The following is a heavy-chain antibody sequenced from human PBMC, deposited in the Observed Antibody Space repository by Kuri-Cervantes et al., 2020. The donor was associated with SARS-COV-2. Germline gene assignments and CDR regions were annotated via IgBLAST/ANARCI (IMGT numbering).Heavy chain of an antibody. D-gene: IGHD3-10*01. V-gene: IGHV3-30*03. Sequence: GESLKISCEASGFAFSGSAMHWVRQAPGKGLEWVALISSDGSIRHYGDSVKGRFIISREDSKSTLYLQMNSLRVEDTAVYYCARAGSGNYYIPSYYFGLDVWGQGITVTVSS. J-gene: IGHJ6*02. CDR1: GFAFSGSA. CDR3: ARAGSGNYYIPSYYFGLDV. CDR2: ISSDGSIR.